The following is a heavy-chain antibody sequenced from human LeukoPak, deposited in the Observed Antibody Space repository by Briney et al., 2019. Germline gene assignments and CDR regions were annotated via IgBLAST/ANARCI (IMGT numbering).Heavy chain of an antibody. CDR1: GFSFSCYW. V-gene: IGHV3-7*05. CDR2: ITLDGSQK. Sequence: GGSLRLSCAASGFSFSCYWMAWVRQAPGKGLEWVATITLDGSQKYYVDSVQGRFTISRDNAEKSLFLQVSKLRADDTAVYYCATEDWFRFDSWGQGTLLIVSS. J-gene: IGHJ4*02. D-gene: IGHD3-10*01. CDR3: ATEDWFRFDS.